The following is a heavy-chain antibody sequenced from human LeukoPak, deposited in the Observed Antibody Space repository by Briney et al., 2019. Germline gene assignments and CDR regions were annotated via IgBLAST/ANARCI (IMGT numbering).Heavy chain of an antibody. CDR3: ARDHELQAFDI. Sequence: PSGRSLRLSCAASGFTFSGYAMHWVRQAPGKGLEWVAVISYDGSNKYYADSVKGRFTISRDNSKNTLYLQMNSLRAEDTAVYYCARDHELQAFDIWGQGTMVTVSS. J-gene: IGHJ3*02. V-gene: IGHV3-30-3*01. D-gene: IGHD1-26*01. CDR2: ISYDGSNK. CDR1: GFTFSGYA.